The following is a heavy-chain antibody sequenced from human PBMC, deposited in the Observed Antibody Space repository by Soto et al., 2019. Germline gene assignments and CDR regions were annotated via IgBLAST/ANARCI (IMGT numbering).Heavy chain of an antibody. Sequence: ASVKVSCKASGYTFTSYGISWVRQAPGQGLEWMGWISAYNGNTNYAQKLQGRVTMTTDTSTSTAYMELRSLRSHDTAVYYCARLVVPAAKQMKRTMPTYYYYYYYGMDVWGQGTTVTVSS. CDR1: GYTFTSYG. CDR2: ISAYNGNT. D-gene: IGHD2-2*01. CDR3: ARLVVPAAKQMKRTMPTYYYYYYYGMDV. V-gene: IGHV1-18*04. J-gene: IGHJ6*02.